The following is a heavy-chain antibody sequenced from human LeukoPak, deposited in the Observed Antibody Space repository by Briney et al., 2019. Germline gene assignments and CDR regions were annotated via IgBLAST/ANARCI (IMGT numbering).Heavy chain of an antibody. CDR3: ARDLITMVRGVIWALGY. D-gene: IGHD3-10*01. V-gene: IGHV1-2*02. Sequence: ASVKVSCKASGYTFTGYYMHWVRQAPGQGLEWMGWINPNSGGTNYAQKFQGRVTMTRDTSISTAYMELSRLRSDDTAVYYCARDLITMVRGVIWALGYWGQGTLVTVSS. CDR2: INPNSGGT. CDR1: GYTFTGYY. J-gene: IGHJ4*02.